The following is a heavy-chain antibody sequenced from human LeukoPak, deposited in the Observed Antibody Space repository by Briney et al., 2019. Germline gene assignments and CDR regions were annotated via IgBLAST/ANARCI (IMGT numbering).Heavy chain of an antibody. J-gene: IGHJ3*02. D-gene: IGHD3-10*01. V-gene: IGHV4-59*08. Sequence: SETLSLTCTVSGGSISSYYWSWIRQPPGKGLEWIGIIYQSGSTYYNPSLKSRVTISVDTSKNQFSLKLTSVTAADTALYYCARTYYYGSGSYYDHRDAFDIWGQGTMVTVSS. CDR1: GGSISSYY. CDR3: ARTYYYGSGSYYDHRDAFDI. CDR2: IYQSGST.